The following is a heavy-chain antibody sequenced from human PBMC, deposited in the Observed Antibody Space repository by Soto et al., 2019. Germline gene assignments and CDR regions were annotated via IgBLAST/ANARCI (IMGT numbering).Heavy chain of an antibody. V-gene: IGHV3-23*01. D-gene: IGHD6-13*01. CDR3: AKYQQLVLTFDI. CDR1: GVPCSINA. J-gene: IGHJ3*02. CDR2: ISGSGGST. Sequence: PGGSLKRYCVASGVPCSINAMSWVRQAPGKGLEWVSAISGSGGSTYYADSVKGRFTISRDNSKNTLYLQMNSLRAEDTAVYYCAKYQQLVLTFDIWGQGTMVTVSS.